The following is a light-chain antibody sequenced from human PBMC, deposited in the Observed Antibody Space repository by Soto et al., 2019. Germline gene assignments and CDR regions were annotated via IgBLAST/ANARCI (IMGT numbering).Light chain of an antibody. Sequence: QSVLTQPASVSGSLGQSITISCTGTSVDVGGYNYVSWYQHRPGKAPRLLIFEVSNRPSGVSNRFSGSKSGNTASLTISGLQAEDEADYYCTSYTIKTTYVFGTGTKVTVL. J-gene: IGLJ1*01. CDR2: EVS. CDR3: TSYTIKTTYV. CDR1: SVDVGGYNY. V-gene: IGLV2-14*01.